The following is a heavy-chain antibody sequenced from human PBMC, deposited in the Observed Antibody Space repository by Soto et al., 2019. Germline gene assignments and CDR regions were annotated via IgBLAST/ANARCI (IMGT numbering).Heavy chain of an antibody. CDR2: INHSGST. V-gene: IGHV4-34*01. D-gene: IGHD2-8*02. CDR3: ARDKITGLFDY. J-gene: IGHJ4*02. CDR1: GGSFSGYY. Sequence: QVQLQQWGAGLLKPSETLSLTCAVYGGSFSGYYWTWIRQPPVTGLEWIGEINHSGSTNYIPSLNSRVTRSVDTSKNQFSLKLTSVTAADTAVYYCARDKITGLFDYWGQGTLVTVSS.